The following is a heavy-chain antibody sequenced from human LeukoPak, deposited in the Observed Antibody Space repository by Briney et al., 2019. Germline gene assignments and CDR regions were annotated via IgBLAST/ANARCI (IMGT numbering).Heavy chain of an antibody. CDR2: ISWNSGNI. Sequence: PGGSLRLSCAASGFAFDDYAMHWVRQAPGKGLEWVSGISWNSGNIGYADSVKGRFTISRDNAKNSLYLQMNSLRTEDTALYYCARSRWFGESPFDYWGQGTLVTVSS. CDR1: GFAFDDYA. D-gene: IGHD3-10*01. J-gene: IGHJ4*02. V-gene: IGHV3-9*01. CDR3: ARSRWFGESPFDY.